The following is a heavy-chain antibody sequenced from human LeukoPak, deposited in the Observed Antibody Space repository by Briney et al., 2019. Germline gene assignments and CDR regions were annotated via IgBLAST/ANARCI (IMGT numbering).Heavy chain of an antibody. CDR1: GFPFSSYS. J-gene: IGHJ6*03. CDR2: ISSSSSTI. CDR3: ARDQGAGFGVVIIPTSYYYYYYMDV. V-gene: IGHV3-48*04. Sequence: PGGSLRLSCAASGFPFSSYSMNWVRQAPGKGLEWVSYISSSSSTIYYADSAKGRFTISRDNAKNSLYLQMNSLRAEDTAVYYCARDQGAGFGVVIIPTSYYYYYYMDVWGKGTTVTVSS. D-gene: IGHD3-3*01.